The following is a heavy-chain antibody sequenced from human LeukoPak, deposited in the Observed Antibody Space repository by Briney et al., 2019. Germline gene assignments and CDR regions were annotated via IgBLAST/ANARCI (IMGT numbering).Heavy chain of an antibody. CDR3: TRALIPRYDAFDI. CDR2: LSTSTTFI. Sequence: GGSLRLSCAASGFTFTDYYMSWIRQAPGKGLEWVSYLSTSTTFINYADSVRGRFTISRDNAKNSLYLQMNSLRAEDTAVYYCTRALIPRYDAFDIWGQGTMVTVSS. J-gene: IGHJ3*02. CDR1: GFTFTDYY. V-gene: IGHV3-11*05.